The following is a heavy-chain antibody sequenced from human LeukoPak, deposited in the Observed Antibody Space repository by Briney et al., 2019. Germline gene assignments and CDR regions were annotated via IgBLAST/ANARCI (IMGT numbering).Heavy chain of an antibody. V-gene: IGHV3-30*18. CDR3: AKDMVGGNSGFDY. D-gene: IGHD4-23*01. J-gene: IGHJ4*02. CDR2: ISYDGSNK. CDR1: GFTFSSYG. Sequence: GGSLRLSCAASGFTFSSYGMHWVRQAPGKGLEWVAVISYDGSNKYYADSVKGRFTISRDNAKNSLYLQMNSLRAEDTALYYCAKDMVGGNSGFDYWGQGTLVTVSS.